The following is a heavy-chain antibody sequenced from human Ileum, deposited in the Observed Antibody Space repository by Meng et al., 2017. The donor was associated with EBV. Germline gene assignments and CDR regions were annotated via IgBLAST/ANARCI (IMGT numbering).Heavy chain of an antibody. Sequence: QVHLQTSGPGLVQPSGPLSLTCAVSGGSISSSNWWSWVRQAPGKGLEWIGEIHHTESTNYNPSLKSRVTISVDKSKNQFSLKLSSVTAADTAVYYCARESYSDSSGYYSLDYWGQGSLVTVSS. CDR2: IHHTEST. J-gene: IGHJ4*02. CDR3: ARESYSDSSGYYSLDY. V-gene: IGHV4-4*02. CDR1: GGSISSSNW. D-gene: IGHD3-22*01.